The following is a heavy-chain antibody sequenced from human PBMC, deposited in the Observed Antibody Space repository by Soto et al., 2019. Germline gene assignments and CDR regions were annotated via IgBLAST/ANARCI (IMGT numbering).Heavy chain of an antibody. J-gene: IGHJ6*02. D-gene: IGHD3-9*01. Sequence: GGSLRLSCAASGVTFSSYGMHWVRQATGKGLEWVAVIWYDGSNKYYADSVKGRFTISRDNSKNTLYLQMNSLRAEDTAVYYCARDLAMTGYYIGDYYYGMDVWGQGTTVTVSS. CDR2: IWYDGSNK. CDR1: GVTFSSYG. V-gene: IGHV3-33*01. CDR3: ARDLAMTGYYIGDYYYGMDV.